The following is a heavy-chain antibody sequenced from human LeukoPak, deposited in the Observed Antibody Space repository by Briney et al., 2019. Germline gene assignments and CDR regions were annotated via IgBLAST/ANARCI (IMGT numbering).Heavy chain of an antibody. Sequence: PSETLSLTCTVSGYSISSGYYWGWIRQPPGKGPEWIGSIYHSGITYYNPSLKSRVTISVDTSKNQFSLKLSSVTAADTAVYYCARDRGFWSGYSNDYWGQGTLVTVSS. D-gene: IGHD3-3*01. V-gene: IGHV4-38-2*02. J-gene: IGHJ4*02. CDR2: IYHSGIT. CDR1: GYSISSGYY. CDR3: ARDRGFWSGYSNDY.